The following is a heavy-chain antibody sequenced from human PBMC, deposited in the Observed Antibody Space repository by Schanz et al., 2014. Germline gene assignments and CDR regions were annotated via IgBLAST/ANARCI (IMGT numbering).Heavy chain of an antibody. D-gene: IGHD3-3*01. CDR3: VRDSFFAFDY. Sequence: EVQLVESGGGLVQPGGSLRLSCTASGFTFSSYAMSWVRQAPGKGLEWVSAISGSGGSTYYADSVKGRFTISRDNSKSTLYLQMNSLRAEDTAVYHCVRDSFFAFDYWGQGTLVTVSS. J-gene: IGHJ4*02. CDR2: ISGSGGST. V-gene: IGHV3-23*04. CDR1: GFTFSSYA.